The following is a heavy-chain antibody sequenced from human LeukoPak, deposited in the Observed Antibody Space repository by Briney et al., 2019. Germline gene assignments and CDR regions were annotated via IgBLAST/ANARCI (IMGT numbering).Heavy chain of an antibody. D-gene: IGHD2-2*01. Sequence: PSETLSLTCTVSGYSISSGYYWGWIRPPPGKGLKWIGSIYHSGSTYYNPSLKSRVTISVDTSKNQFSLKLSSVTAADTAVYYCARADIVVVPAAFFDYWGQGTLVTVSS. V-gene: IGHV4-38-2*02. CDR1: GYSISSGYY. CDR3: ARADIVVVPAAFFDY. J-gene: IGHJ4*02. CDR2: IYHSGST.